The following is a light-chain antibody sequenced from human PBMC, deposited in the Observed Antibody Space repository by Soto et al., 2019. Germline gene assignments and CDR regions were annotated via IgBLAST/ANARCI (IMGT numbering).Light chain of an antibody. CDR2: AAS. Sequence: EIVMTQSPATLSVCPGERATLSCRASQSVSSNLAGYQQKPGQAPRLLIYAASTRATGIPARFSGSGSGTEFTLTISSLQSEDFAVYYCQQYNNWPPVTFGQGTKVDIK. CDR1: QSVSSN. V-gene: IGKV3-15*01. CDR3: QQYNNWPPVT. J-gene: IGKJ1*01.